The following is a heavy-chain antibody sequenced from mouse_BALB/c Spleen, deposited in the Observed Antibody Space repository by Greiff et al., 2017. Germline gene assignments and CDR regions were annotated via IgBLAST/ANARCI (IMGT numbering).Heavy chain of an antibody. CDR2: IDPSDSET. J-gene: IGHJ2*01. D-gene: IGHD1-1*01. Sequence: QVQLKEPGAELVRPGASVKLSCKASGFTFTSYRMNWVKQRPGQGLEWIGMIDPSDSETHYNQMFKDKATLTVDKSSSTAYMQLSSLTSEDSAVYYCARWDYGNSDVSDWGQGTTLTVSS. CDR1: GFTFTSYR. V-gene: IGHV1-61*01. CDR3: ARWDYGNSDVSD.